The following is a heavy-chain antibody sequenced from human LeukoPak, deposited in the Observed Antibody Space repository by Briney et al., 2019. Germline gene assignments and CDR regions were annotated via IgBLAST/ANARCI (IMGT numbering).Heavy chain of an antibody. CDR3: ARDHMVRQPL. Sequence: SETLSLTCTVSGGSISSSSYYWGWLRQPPGKGLEWIGSIYYSGSTYYNPSLKSRVTISVDTSKNQFSLKLSSVTAADTAVYYCARDHMVRQPLWGQGTLVTVSS. D-gene: IGHD3-10*01. CDR1: GGSISSSSYY. V-gene: IGHV4-39*07. CDR2: IYYSGST. J-gene: IGHJ4*02.